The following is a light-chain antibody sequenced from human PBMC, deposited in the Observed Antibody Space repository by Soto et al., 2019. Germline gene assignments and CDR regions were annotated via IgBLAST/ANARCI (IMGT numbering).Light chain of an antibody. J-gene: IGKJ2*01. CDR3: KQYYTYPYT. V-gene: IGKV1-5*03. CDR1: QSISYW. Sequence: DIQMTQSPSTLSASVGDRVTITCRASQSISYWLAWYQQEPGKAPKLLIYKASSLESGVPSRFSGSGSGTEFTFTISSLQPDDFATYYCKQYYTYPYTFGQGTMLEIK. CDR2: KAS.